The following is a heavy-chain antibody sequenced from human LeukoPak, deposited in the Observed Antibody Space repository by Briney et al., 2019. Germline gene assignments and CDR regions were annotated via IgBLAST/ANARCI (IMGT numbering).Heavy chain of an antibody. D-gene: IGHD3-16*01. CDR3: ARDFGSYDAFDI. CDR1: GGSISSSSYY. J-gene: IGHJ3*02. V-gene: IGHV4-39*07. Sequence: SETLSLTCTVSGGSISSSSYYWGWIRQPPGKGLDWIGSIYYSGSTYYNPSLKSRVTISVDTSKNQFSLKLSSVTAADTAVYYCARDFGSYDAFDIWGQGTMVTVSS. CDR2: IYYSGST.